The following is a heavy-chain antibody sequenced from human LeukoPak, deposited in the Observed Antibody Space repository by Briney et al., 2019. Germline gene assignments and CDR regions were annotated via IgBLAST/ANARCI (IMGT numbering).Heavy chain of an antibody. V-gene: IGHV4-30-4*08. D-gene: IGHD6-6*01. CDR1: GGSISSGDYY. CDR3: AQGGDYSSSSVFDY. Sequence: SETLSLTCTVSGGSISSGDYYWSWIRQPPGKGLEWIGYIYYSGSTYYNPSLKSRVTISVDTSKNQFSLKLSSVTAADTAVYYGAQGGDYSSSSVFDYWGQGTLVTVSS. J-gene: IGHJ4*02. CDR2: IYYSGST.